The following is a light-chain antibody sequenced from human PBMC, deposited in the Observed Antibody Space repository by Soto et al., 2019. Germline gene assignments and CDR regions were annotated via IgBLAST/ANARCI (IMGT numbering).Light chain of an antibody. J-gene: IGLJ2*01. CDR2: EVD. V-gene: IGLV2-23*02. CDR3: CTYAGHVPK. CDR1: TSDVAYYDL. Sequence: QSALTQPASVSGSPGQSINISCAGTTSDVAYYDLVSWYQQHPGRAPKLLIYEVDKRPSGISVRFSGSKSGATASLTISGLLPEDEAVYFCCTYAGHVPKFGGGTK.